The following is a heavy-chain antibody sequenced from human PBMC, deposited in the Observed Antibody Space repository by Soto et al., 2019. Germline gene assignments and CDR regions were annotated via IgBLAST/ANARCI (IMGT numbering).Heavy chain of an antibody. D-gene: IGHD5-12*01. CDR2: INPGGDNT. CDR1: GFSFSDYF. J-gene: IGHJ5*02. CDR3: ARGPLRHWFHP. Sequence: ASVKVSCKASGFSFSDYFMHWVRQAPGQGLEWMGIINPGGDNTNYAQKFQGRVSITRNTSTSTVYMELSSLRSEDTAVYYCARGPLRHWFHPWGQGTRVTVSS. V-gene: IGHV1-46*01.